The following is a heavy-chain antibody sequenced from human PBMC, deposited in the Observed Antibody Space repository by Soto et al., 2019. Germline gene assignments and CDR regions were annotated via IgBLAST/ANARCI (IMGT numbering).Heavy chain of an antibody. V-gene: IGHV3-66*01. Sequence: EVQLVESGGGLVQPGGSLRLSCAASGFTFSSYEMNWVRQAPGKGLEWVSVIYSGGSTYYADSVKGRFTISRDNSKNTLYLQMNSLRAEDTAVYYCARGFVRYYDFWSGYALPYYFDYWGQGTLVTVSS. CDR1: GFTFSSYE. CDR3: ARGFVRYYDFWSGYALPYYFDY. CDR2: IYSGGST. J-gene: IGHJ4*02. D-gene: IGHD3-3*01.